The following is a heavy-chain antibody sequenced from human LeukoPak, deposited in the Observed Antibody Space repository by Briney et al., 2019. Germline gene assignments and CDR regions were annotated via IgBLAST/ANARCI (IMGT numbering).Heavy chain of an antibody. D-gene: IGHD4/OR15-4a*01. Sequence: GGSLRLSCAASGFTFSSYAMHWVRQAPGKGLEWVSFIYSDNTHYSDSVKGRFTISRDNSKNTLYLQMNSLRAEDTAVYYCARRAGAYSHPYDYWGEGTLVTVSS. CDR3: ARRAGAYSHPYDY. CDR2: IYSDNT. J-gene: IGHJ4*02. CDR1: GFTFSSYA. V-gene: IGHV3-66*04.